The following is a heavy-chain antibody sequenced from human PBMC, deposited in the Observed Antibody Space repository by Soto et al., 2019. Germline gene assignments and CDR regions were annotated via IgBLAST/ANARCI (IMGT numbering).Heavy chain of an antibody. V-gene: IGHV4-31*03. D-gene: IGHD4-4*01. CDR2: IYYSGST. CDR3: ERGRSKYVRNWLDT. CDR1: GGSISSGGYY. Sequence: PSETLSLTCTVSGGSISSGGYYWSWIRQHPGKGLEWIGYIYYSGSTYYNPSLKSRVTISVDTSKNQFSLKLSSVTAADTAVYYRERGRSKYVRNWLDTWGQGTLVTVSS. J-gene: IGHJ5*02.